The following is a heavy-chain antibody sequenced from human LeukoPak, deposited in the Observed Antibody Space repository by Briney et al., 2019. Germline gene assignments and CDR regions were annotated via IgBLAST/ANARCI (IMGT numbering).Heavy chain of an antibody. D-gene: IGHD6-13*01. CDR2: ISGSGGST. Sequence: GGSLRLSCAASGFTFSSYAMSWVRQAPGKGLKWVSAISGSGGSTYYADSVKGRFTISRDDSKNTLYLQMNSLRAEDTAVYYCAKGRRGIAAAGIDYWGQGTLVTVSS. CDR3: AKGRRGIAAAGIDY. V-gene: IGHV3-23*01. CDR1: GFTFSSYA. J-gene: IGHJ4*02.